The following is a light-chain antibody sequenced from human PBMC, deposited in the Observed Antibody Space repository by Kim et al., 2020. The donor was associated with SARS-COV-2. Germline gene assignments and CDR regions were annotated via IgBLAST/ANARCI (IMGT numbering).Light chain of an antibody. Sequence: ASVKLTSTLSSGYSNYAIAWHQQQPEKGPRYLMKVNSDGSHTKGDGIPDRFSGSTSGAEHYLTISTLQSEDEADYYCQTWDSGIVMFGGGTQLTVL. CDR1: SGYSNYA. CDR2: VNSDGSH. CDR3: QTWDSGIVM. J-gene: IGLJ3*02. V-gene: IGLV4-69*01.